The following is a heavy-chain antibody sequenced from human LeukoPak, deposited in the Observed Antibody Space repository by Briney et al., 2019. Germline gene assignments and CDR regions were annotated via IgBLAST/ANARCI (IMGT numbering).Heavy chain of an antibody. D-gene: IGHD3-9*01. CDR2: IYYSGST. V-gene: IGHV4-39*07. CDR1: GGSISSSSYY. J-gene: IGHJ4*02. CDR3: ARSVYYDILTESSDYFDY. Sequence: SETLSLTCTVSGGSISSSSYYWGWIRQPPGKGLEWIGSIYYSGSTYYNPSLKSRVTISVDTSKNQFSLKLSSVTAADTAVYYCARSVYYDILTESSDYFDYWGQGTLVTVSS.